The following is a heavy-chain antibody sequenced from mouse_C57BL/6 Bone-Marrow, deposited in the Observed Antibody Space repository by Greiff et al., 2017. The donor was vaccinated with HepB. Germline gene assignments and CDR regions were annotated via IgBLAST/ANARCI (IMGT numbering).Heavy chain of an antibody. D-gene: IGHD1-1*01. J-gene: IGHJ1*03. V-gene: IGHV1-59*01. Sequence: QVQLKQPGAELVRPGTSVKLSCKASGYTFTSYWMHWVKQRPGQGLEWIGVIDPSDSYTNYNQKFKGKATLTVDTSSSTAYMQLSSLTSEDSAVYYCARNKLRSYWYFDVWGTGTTVTVSS. CDR1: GYTFTSYW. CDR2: IDPSDSYT. CDR3: ARNKLRSYWYFDV.